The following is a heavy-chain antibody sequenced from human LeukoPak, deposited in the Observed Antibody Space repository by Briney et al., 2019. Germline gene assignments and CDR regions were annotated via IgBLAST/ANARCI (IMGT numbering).Heavy chain of an antibody. Sequence: ASVKVSCKASGGTFSSYAINWVRQATGQGLEWMGWMNPNSGNTGYAQKFQGRVTITRNTSISTAYMELSSLRSEDTAVYYCAGFRRVTNDDYGDHEEENYYYMDVWGKGTTVTVSS. V-gene: IGHV1-8*03. CDR1: GGTFSSYA. CDR2: MNPNSGNT. D-gene: IGHD4-17*01. J-gene: IGHJ6*03. CDR3: AGFRRVTNDDYGDHEEENYYYMDV.